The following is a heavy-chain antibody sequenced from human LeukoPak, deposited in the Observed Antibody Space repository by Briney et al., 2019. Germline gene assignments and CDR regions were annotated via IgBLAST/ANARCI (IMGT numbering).Heavy chain of an antibody. J-gene: IGHJ4*02. CDR2: IIPILGIA. V-gene: IGHV1-69*04. Sequence: ASVKVSCKASGGTFSSYTISWVRQAPGQELEWMGRIIPILGIANYAQKFQGRVTITADKSTSTAYMELSSLRSEDTAVYYCAREKTGTKYYFDYWGQGTLVTVSS. CDR1: GGTFSSYT. D-gene: IGHD1-14*01. CDR3: AREKTGTKYYFDY.